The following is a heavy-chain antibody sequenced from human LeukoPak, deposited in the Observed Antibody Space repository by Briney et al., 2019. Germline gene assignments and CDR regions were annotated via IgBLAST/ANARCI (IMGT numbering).Heavy chain of an antibody. Sequence: GGSLRLSCAASGFTFSSYWMSWVRQAPGKGLEWVANIEQDGSEKYYVDSVKGRFTISRDNAKNSLYLQMNSLRAEDTAVYYCARESYDYVWGSYRYSFDAFDTWGQGTMVTVSS. CDR2: IEQDGSEK. CDR3: ARESYDYVWGSYRYSFDAFDT. J-gene: IGHJ3*02. CDR1: GFTFSSYW. V-gene: IGHV3-7*01. D-gene: IGHD3-16*02.